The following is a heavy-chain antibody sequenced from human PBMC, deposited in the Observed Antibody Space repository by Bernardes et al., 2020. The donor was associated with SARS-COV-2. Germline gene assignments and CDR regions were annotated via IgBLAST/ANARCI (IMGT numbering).Heavy chain of an antibody. CDR3: VRGSDYGIDY. Sequence: SETLSLTCTVSSDSISTSSYYYWTWIRQPPGKGLEWIGYIYYFGNANYNPSLKSRVTMSVDTSKNQFSLNLSSVTAADTALYYCVRGSDYGIDYWGQGT. J-gene: IGHJ4*02. V-gene: IGHV4-61*01. CDR1: SDSISTSSYYY. CDR2: IYYFGNA. D-gene: IGHD4-17*01.